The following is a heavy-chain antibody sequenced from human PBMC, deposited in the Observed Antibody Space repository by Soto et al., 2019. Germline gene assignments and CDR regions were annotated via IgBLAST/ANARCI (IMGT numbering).Heavy chain of an antibody. CDR3: ARGDYNSDIDY. CDR2: IYYSGST. J-gene: IGHJ4*02. V-gene: IGHV4-59*01. Sequence: SETLSLTCTVSGGSISSYYWSWIRQPPGKGLEWIGYIYYSGSTNYNPSLKSRVTISVDTSKNQFSLKLSSVTAADTAVYYCARGDYNSDIDYWGQGTLVTVSS. D-gene: IGHD4-17*01. CDR1: GGSISSYY.